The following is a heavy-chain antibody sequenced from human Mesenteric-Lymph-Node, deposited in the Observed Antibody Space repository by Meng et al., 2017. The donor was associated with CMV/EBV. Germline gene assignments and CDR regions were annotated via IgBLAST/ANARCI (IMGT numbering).Heavy chain of an antibody. D-gene: IGHD3-10*01. CDR1: GDSISTYY. J-gene: IGHJ6*02. CDR2: VYYSGRS. CDR3: ARVGITPRPVQYHFYGMDV. Sequence: SETLSLTCTVSGDSISTYYWSWIRQPPGSGLEWIGYVYYSGRSSCNPSLKSRVTISVDTSKNQFSLKLSPVSAADTAVYYCARVGITPRPVQYHFYGMDVWGQGTTVTVSS. V-gene: IGHV4-59*01.